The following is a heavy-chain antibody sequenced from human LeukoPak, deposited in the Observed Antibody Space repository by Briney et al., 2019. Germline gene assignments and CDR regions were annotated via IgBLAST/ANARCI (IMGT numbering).Heavy chain of an antibody. CDR3: ALSTTRVTTRTLDY. V-gene: IGHV4-34*01. Sequence: SETLSLTCAVYGGSFSDYFWSWIRQPPGKGLEWIGEINRSGTTKYNPSLESRVTISVDTSKRQPSLKLSSVTAADTAVYYRALSTTRVTTRTLDYWGQGTLVTVSS. CDR1: GGSFSDYF. CDR2: INRSGTT. D-gene: IGHD4-17*01. J-gene: IGHJ4*02.